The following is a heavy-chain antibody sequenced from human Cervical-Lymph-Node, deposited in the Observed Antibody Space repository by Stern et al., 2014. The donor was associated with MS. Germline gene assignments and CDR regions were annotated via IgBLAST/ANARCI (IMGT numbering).Heavy chain of an antibody. CDR2: INPGGGST. J-gene: IGHJ4*02. CDR3: ARDNGGWSVDS. Sequence: VQLVESGAEVKKPGASVKVSCKAFGYTFTSNKMHWVRQAPGQGLEWMGIINPGGGSTRYAQKLQGRVTMTRDTSTSTVYMELTSLRSEDTAVNSCARDNGGWSVDSWGQGTLVIVSS. V-gene: IGHV1-46*01. CDR1: GYTFTSNK. D-gene: IGHD6-19*01.